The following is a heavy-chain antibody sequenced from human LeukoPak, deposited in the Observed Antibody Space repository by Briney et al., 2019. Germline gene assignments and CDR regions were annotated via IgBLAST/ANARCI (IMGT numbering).Heavy chain of an antibody. J-gene: IGHJ4*02. V-gene: IGHV4-34*01. D-gene: IGHD7-27*01. CDR2: INHSGST. CDR1: GGSFSGYY. Sequence: SETLSLTCAVYGGSFSGYYWSWIRQPPGKGLEWIGEINHSGSTNYNPSLKSRVTISVDTSKNQFSLKLSSVTAADTAVYYCARQWGTDYWGQGTLVTVSS. CDR3: ARQWGTDY.